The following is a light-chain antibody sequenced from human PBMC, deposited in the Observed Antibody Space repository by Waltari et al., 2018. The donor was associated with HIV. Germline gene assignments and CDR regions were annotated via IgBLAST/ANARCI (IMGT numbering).Light chain of an antibody. CDR2: DNN. V-gene: IGLV1-51*01. Sequence: QSVLTQPPSVSAAPGQKVTISCSGSSSNIGNHYVSWYQKLPGTAPKLLIYDNNTRPSGIPDRFSGSKSGTSATLGITGLQTGDEADYYCGTWDSSLSAGVIGGGTKLTVL. CDR1: SSNIGNHY. CDR3: GTWDSSLSAGV. J-gene: IGLJ2*01.